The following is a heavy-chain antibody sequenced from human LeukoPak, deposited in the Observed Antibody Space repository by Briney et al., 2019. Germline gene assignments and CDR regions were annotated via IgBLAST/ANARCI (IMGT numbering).Heavy chain of an antibody. CDR2: IIPIFGTA. Sequence: GASVKVSCKASGGTFSSFAISWVRQAPGQGLEWMGGIIPIFGTANYAQKFQGRVTITTDESTSTAYMELSSLRSEDTAVYYCARGSIAAAARFDYWGQGTLVTVSS. CDR1: GGTFSSFA. D-gene: IGHD6-13*01. J-gene: IGHJ4*02. V-gene: IGHV1-69*05. CDR3: ARGSIAAAARFDY.